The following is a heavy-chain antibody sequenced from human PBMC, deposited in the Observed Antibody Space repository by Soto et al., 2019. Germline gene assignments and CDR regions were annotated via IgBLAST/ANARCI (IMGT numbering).Heavy chain of an antibody. V-gene: IGHV3-21*01. CDR3: ARVASPDLRAFY. Sequence: GGSLRLSCAASGFTFSSYSMNWVRQAPGKGLEWVSSISSSSSYIYYADSVKGRFTISRDNAKNSLYLQMNSLRAEDTAVYYCARVASPDLRAFYWGQGTLVTVSS. D-gene: IGHD3-3*02. J-gene: IGHJ4*02. CDR2: ISSSSSYI. CDR1: GFTFSSYS.